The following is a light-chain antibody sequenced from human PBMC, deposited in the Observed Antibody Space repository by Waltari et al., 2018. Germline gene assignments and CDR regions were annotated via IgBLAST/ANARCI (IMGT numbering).Light chain of an antibody. V-gene: IGKV3-15*01. Sequence: EIVMTQSPAILSVSPGERATLSCRASQSVSNKIDWYQQKPGHAPRLLIYGASTRATGIPARFSGSGSETEFTLTISSLQSEDFAVYHCQQYNKWPETFGQGTKVQIK. CDR1: QSVSNK. CDR2: GAS. CDR3: QQYNKWPET. J-gene: IGKJ1*01.